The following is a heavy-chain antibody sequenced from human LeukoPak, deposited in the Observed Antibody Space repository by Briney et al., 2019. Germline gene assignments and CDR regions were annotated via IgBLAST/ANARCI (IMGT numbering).Heavy chain of an antibody. V-gene: IGHV1-69*13. Sequence: ASVKVSCKASGGTFSSYAISWVRQAPGQGLEWMGGIIPIFGTANYAQKFQGRVTITADESTSTAYMELSSLRSEDTAVYYCATGAAVAAHDYYYYGMDVWGQGTTVTVSS. D-gene: IGHD6-19*01. CDR1: GGTFSSYA. J-gene: IGHJ6*02. CDR2: IIPIFGTA. CDR3: ATGAAVAAHDYYYYGMDV.